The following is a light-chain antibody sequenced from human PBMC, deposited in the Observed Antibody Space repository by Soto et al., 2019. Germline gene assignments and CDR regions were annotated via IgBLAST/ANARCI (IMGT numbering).Light chain of an antibody. J-gene: IGKJ4*01. Sequence: DLQMTQTPSSLSAAVGDRVTITCRASQSISSYLNWYQQKPGKAPKLLIYAASSLQSGVPSRFSGSGSGTDFTLTISSLQPEDFATYYCQQSYSTPLTFGGRAKV. V-gene: IGKV1-39*01. CDR2: AAS. CDR3: QQSYSTPLT. CDR1: QSISSY.